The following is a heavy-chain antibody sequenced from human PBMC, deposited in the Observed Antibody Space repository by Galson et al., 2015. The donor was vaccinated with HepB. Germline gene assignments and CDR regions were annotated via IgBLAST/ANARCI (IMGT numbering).Heavy chain of an antibody. V-gene: IGHV3-21*01. D-gene: IGHD6-13*01. CDR2: ISSSSSYI. CDR3: ARARSPLAAAGIGLY. CDR1: GFTFSSYS. J-gene: IGHJ4*02. Sequence: SLRLSCAASGFTFSSYSMNWVRQAPGKGLEWVSSISSSSSYIYYADSVKGRFTISRDNAKNSLYLQMNSLRAEDTAVYYCARARSPLAAAGIGLYWGQGTLVTVSS.